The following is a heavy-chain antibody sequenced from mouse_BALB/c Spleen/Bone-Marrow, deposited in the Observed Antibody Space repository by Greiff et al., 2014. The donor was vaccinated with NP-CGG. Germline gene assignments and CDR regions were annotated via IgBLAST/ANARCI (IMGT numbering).Heavy chain of an antibody. Sequence: QVQLQQSGAELVRPGSSVKISCKASGYAFSSYWMNWVKQRPGQGLEWIGQIYPGDGDTNYNGKFKGKATLTADKSSSTAYMQLSSLTSEDSAVYFCARRVYGNYWYFDVWGAGTTVTVPS. CDR3: ARRVYGNYWYFDV. D-gene: IGHD2-1*01. J-gene: IGHJ1*01. CDR1: GYAFSSYW. V-gene: IGHV1-80*01. CDR2: IYPGDGDT.